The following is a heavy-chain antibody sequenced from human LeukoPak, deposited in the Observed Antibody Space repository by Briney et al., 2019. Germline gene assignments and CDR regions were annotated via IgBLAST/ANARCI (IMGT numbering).Heavy chain of an antibody. V-gene: IGHV1-2*02. J-gene: IGHJ4*02. D-gene: IGHD4-17*01. CDR1: GYSFRDNY. Sequence: ASVKVSCKASGYSFRDNYMHWVRQAPGQGLEWMEWINPNSGVTDYAQKFQGRVTMTRDTSISTAYMELSRLTSDDTAVYFCAREVYGDSSFDYWGQGTLPTVSS. CDR2: INPNSGVT. CDR3: AREVYGDSSFDY.